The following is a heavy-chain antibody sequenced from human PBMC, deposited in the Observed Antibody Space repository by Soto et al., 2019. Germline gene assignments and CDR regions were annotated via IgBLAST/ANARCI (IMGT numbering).Heavy chain of an antibody. CDR1: GDGFSNYG. CDR3: ARVWYYDSSGYYAFNY. J-gene: IGHJ4*02. CDR2: ISAYDGQT. Sequence: QVQLVQSGAEVKKPGASVRVSCKASGDGFSNYGFSWVRQAPGQGLAWKGWISAYDGQTNSTKKFKGRVTMTTDTSSSTASMELRSLRSDDTAVYYCARVWYYDSSGYYAFNYWGLGTLVTVSS. D-gene: IGHD3-22*01. V-gene: IGHV1-18*01.